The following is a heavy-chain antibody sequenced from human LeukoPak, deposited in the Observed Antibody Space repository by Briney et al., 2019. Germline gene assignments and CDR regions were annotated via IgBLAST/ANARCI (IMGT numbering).Heavy chain of an antibody. CDR3: ATKQWLAPPPDS. V-gene: IGHV3-74*01. J-gene: IGHJ4*02. CDR2: INTDGTVT. D-gene: IGHD6-19*01. CDR1: GFTLRKYW. Sequence: SGGSLRLSCAAAGFTLRKYWMLWVRQAPGKGLESVSRINTDGTVTTYADSVKGRFTVSRDNADNTMFLQMNSVRDEDTAVYYCATKQWLAPPPDSWGQGTPVTVSS.